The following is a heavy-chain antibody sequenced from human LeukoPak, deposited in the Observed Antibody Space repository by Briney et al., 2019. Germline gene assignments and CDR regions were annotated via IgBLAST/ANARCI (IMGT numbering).Heavy chain of an antibody. CDR1: GGSISDYY. V-gene: IGHV4-59*01. Sequence: SETLSLTCTVSGGSISDYYWSWIRQPPGKGLEWIGWIFGSGDFNYNPSLKSRLSISVDTSNNQFSLKLTSATAADTAVYYCARGKDTGSNHAKFRYDIWGQGTMVTVSS. D-gene: IGHD1-26*01. CDR3: ARGKDTGSNHAKFRYDI. J-gene: IGHJ3*02. CDR2: IFGSGDF.